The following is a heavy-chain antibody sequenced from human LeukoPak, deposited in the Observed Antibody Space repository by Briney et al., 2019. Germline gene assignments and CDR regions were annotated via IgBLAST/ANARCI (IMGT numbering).Heavy chain of an antibody. CDR3: ARDYGYDYYYGMDV. D-gene: IGHD3-10*01. Sequence: VASVKVSCKASGGTFSSYAISWVRQAPGQGLEWMGRIIPILGIANYAQKFQGRVTITADKSTSTAYMELSSLRSEDTAVYYCARDYGYDYYYGMDVWGQGTTVTVSS. J-gene: IGHJ6*02. CDR1: GGTFSSYA. V-gene: IGHV1-69*04. CDR2: IIPILGIA.